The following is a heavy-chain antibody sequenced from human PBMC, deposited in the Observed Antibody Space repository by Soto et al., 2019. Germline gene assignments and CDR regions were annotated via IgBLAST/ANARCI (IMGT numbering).Heavy chain of an antibody. Sequence: GGSLRLSCAASVFSFSDHYMDCVRQSPGKGLEWLGRIRNKANGYTTEYAASVRGRISISRDDSKNSLFLQVTNLKIEDTAVYFCAKEATNDQWEMLHFDSWGQGNLVKVSS. D-gene: IGHD1-26*01. V-gene: IGHV3-72*01. CDR1: VFSFSDHY. J-gene: IGHJ4*02. CDR2: IRNKANGYTT. CDR3: AKEATNDQWEMLHFDS.